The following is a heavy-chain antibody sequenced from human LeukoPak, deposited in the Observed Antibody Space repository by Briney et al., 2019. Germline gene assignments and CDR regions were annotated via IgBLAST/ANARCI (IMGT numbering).Heavy chain of an antibody. CDR2: ISGSGGGT. V-gene: IGHV3-23*01. CDR1: GFTFSSYA. CDR3: VKGRRGGTGDGFDI. Sequence: TGGSLRLSCAASGFTFSSYAMSWVRQAPGKGLEWVSSISGSGGGTYYADSVKGRFTIFRDNPKNTRYLQLSSLRAEDTAIYYCVKGRRGGTGDGFDIWGQGTTVTVSS. J-gene: IGHJ3*02. D-gene: IGHD1-1*01.